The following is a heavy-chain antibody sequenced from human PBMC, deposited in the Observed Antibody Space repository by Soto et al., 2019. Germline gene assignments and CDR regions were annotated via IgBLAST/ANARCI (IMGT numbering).Heavy chain of an antibody. D-gene: IGHD3-10*01. Sequence: QVQLQESGPGLVKPSEILSLTCTVSGGSINNYYWSWIRQPPGKGLEWIGYVFSSGSTNYNPSLKSRVTISVDTSKNQFSLRLSSVTAADTAVYYCARRDHGSGSYSWGQGTLVTVSS. J-gene: IGHJ5*02. CDR1: GGSINNYY. CDR3: ARRDHGSGSYS. V-gene: IGHV4-59*08. CDR2: VFSSGST.